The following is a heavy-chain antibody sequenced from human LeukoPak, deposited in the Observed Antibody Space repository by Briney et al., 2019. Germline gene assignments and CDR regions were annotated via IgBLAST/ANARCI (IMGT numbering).Heavy chain of an antibody. CDR1: GFTFSSNE. J-gene: IGHJ4*02. Sequence: PGGSLRLSCAASGFTFSSNEMNWVRQAPGKGLEWVSYISTSGSTKYYADSVKGRFTISRDNAKNSLYLQMNSLRVEDTAVYYCATGNGGLFDYWGQGTLVTVSS. CDR3: ATGNGGLFDY. D-gene: IGHD2-8*01. CDR2: ISTSGSTK. V-gene: IGHV3-48*03.